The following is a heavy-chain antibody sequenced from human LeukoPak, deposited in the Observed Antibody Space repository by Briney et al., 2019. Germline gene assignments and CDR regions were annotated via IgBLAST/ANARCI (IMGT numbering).Heavy chain of an antibody. CDR2: IKSKTDGGTT. Sequence: EPGGSLRLSCAASGFTFSNAWMSWVRQAPGKGLEWVGRIKSKTDGGTTDYAAPVKGRFTISGDDSKNTLYLQMNSLKTEDTAVYYCTTARWFGELYGMDVWGKGTTVTVSS. CDR1: GFTFSNAW. CDR3: TTARWFGELYGMDV. D-gene: IGHD3-10*01. J-gene: IGHJ6*04. V-gene: IGHV3-15*01.